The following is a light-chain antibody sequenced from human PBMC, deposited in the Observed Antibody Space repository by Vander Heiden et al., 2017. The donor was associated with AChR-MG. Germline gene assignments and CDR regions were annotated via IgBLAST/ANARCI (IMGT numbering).Light chain of an antibody. V-gene: IGKV3-20*01. CDR3: QQYGSSPYT. J-gene: IGKJ2*01. CDR2: GAS. CDR1: QSVSSSY. Sequence: EIALTPSPGTLSLSPGERATLSCRASQSVSSSYLAWYQQKPGQAPRLLIYGASSRATGIPDRFSGSGSGTDFTLTISRLEPEDFAVYYCQQYGSSPYTFGQGAKLEIK.